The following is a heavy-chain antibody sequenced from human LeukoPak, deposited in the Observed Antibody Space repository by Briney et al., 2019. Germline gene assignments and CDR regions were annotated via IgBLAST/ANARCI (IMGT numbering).Heavy chain of an antibody. Sequence: ASVKVSCKASGYTFTGYYMHWVRQAPGQGLEWMGWINPDSGDTNYAQKFQGRVTMTRDTSISTAYMELSRLGADDTAVYYCARDRPLFSSGDYYGMDVWGQGTTVTVSS. CDR3: ARDRPLFSSGDYYGMDV. D-gene: IGHD6-19*01. CDR1: GYTFTGYY. CDR2: INPDSGDT. V-gene: IGHV1-2*02. J-gene: IGHJ6*02.